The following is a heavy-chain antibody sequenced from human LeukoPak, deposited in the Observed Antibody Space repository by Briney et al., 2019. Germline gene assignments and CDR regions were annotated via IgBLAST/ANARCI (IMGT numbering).Heavy chain of an antibody. J-gene: IGHJ6*02. CDR3: ASVYKHGMDV. D-gene: IGHD5-24*01. Sequence: GASVKVSCKASGYTFTSYDISWVRQATGQGLEWMGWMNPNSGNAGYAQRFQGRVTMTRNNSISTAYMELTSLRSEDTAVYYCASVYKHGMDVWGQGTTVTVSS. V-gene: IGHV1-8*01. CDR1: GYTFTSYD. CDR2: MNPNSGNA.